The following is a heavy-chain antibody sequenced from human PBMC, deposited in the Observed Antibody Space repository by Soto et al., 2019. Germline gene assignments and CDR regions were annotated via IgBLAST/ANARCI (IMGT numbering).Heavy chain of an antibody. CDR3: AATYAWDDS. CDR1: GFGFTFSNYY. Sequence: VQLVESGGGLVRPGGSLSISCAASGFGFTFSNYYMNWISQAPGKGLELVSSISGSGHMTFNARSVNGRFTIARDTGKTSLYPQLDILRAEDTGVYLCAATYAWDDSWGPGTLVTVSS. V-gene: IGHV3-11*04. CDR2: ISGSGHMT. D-gene: IGHD1-26*01. J-gene: IGHJ5*01.